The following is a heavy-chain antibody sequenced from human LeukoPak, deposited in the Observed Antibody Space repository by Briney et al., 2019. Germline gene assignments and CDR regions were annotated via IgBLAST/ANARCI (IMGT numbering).Heavy chain of an antibody. Sequence: KSGESLKISCKGSGYSFTSYWIGWVRQMPGKGLEWMGIIYPGDSDTRYSPSFQGQVTISADKSISTAYLQWSSLKASDTDMYYCARRSDYGGKDFDYWGQGTLVTVSS. D-gene: IGHD4-23*01. CDR1: GYSFTSYW. J-gene: IGHJ4*02. CDR3: ARRSDYGGKDFDY. CDR2: IYPGDSDT. V-gene: IGHV5-51*01.